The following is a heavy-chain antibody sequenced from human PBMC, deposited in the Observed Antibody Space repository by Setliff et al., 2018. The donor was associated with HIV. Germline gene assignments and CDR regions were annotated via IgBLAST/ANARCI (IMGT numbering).Heavy chain of an antibody. V-gene: IGHV3-48*03. D-gene: IGHD3-22*01. Sequence: GGSLRLSCAASGFSFSIYEMNWVRQAPGKGLEWLSYISSSSGTILYVDSVQGRFTISRDNAKNPLYLQMSSLRAEDTAVYYCARSHYDSRGYYYRGDAFDIWGLGTMVTVSS. CDR2: ISSSSGTI. J-gene: IGHJ3*02. CDR1: GFSFSIYE. CDR3: ARSHYDSRGYYYRGDAFDI.